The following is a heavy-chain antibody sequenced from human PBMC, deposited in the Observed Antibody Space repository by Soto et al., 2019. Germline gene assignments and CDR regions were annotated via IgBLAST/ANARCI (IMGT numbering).Heavy chain of an antibody. Sequence: SVQVSCKASGGTFSSYAISWVRQAPGQGLEWMGGIIPIFGAANYAQKLQGRVTMTTDTSTSTAYMELRSLRSDDTAVYYCARVGMVAATLTHYYYYGIDVWGQGTTVTVSS. D-gene: IGHD2-15*01. J-gene: IGHJ6*02. V-gene: IGHV1-69*05. CDR2: IIPIFGAA. CDR3: ARVGMVAATLTHYYYYGIDV. CDR1: GGTFSSYA.